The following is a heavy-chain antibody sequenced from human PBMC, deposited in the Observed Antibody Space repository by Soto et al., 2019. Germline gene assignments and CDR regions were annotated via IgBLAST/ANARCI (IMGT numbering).Heavy chain of an antibody. CDR3: ARAEGYCSGGSCYYYYYYYMDV. J-gene: IGHJ6*03. D-gene: IGHD2-15*01. V-gene: IGHV3-48*01. CDR1: GFTFSSYS. Sequence: EVQLVESGGGLVQPGGSLRLSCAASGFTFSSYSMNWVRQAPGKGLEWVSYISSSSSTIYYADSVKGRFTISRDNAKNSLYLQMNSLRAEDTAVYYCARAEGYCSGGSCYYYYYYYMDVCGKGTTVTVSS. CDR2: ISSSSSTI.